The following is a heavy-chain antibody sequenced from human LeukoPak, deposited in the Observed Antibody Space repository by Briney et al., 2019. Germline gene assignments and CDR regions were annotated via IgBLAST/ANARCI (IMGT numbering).Heavy chain of an antibody. Sequence: GGSLRLSCAASGFTFSSYGMHWVRQAPGKGLEWVAVISYDGSNKYYADSVKGRFTISRDNSKNTLYLQMNSLRAEDTAVYYCARENLIEHYYGMDVWGQGTTVTVSS. V-gene: IGHV3-30*03. CDR1: GFTFSSYG. J-gene: IGHJ6*02. CDR2: ISYDGSNK. D-gene: IGHD2-15*01. CDR3: ARENLIEHYYGMDV.